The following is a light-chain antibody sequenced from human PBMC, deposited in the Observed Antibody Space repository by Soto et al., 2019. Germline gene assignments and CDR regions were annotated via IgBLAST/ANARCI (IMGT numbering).Light chain of an antibody. CDR1: SSDVGSYNR. CDR2: EVS. V-gene: IGLV2-18*02. J-gene: IGLJ2*01. Sequence: QSALTQPPSMSGSPGQSVTISCTGTSSDVGSYNRVSWYQQPPGTAPKLMIYEVSNRPSGVPDRFSGSKSGNTASLTISGLQAEDDADYYCSAYTTSSTVVFGGGTKLTVL. CDR3: SAYTTSSTVV.